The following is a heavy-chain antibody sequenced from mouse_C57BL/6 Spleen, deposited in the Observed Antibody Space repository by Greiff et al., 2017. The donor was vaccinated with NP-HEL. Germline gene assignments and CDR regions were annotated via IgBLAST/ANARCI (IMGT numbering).Heavy chain of an antibody. V-gene: IGHV1-7*01. CDR1: GYTFTSYW. Sequence: VQLQQSGAELAKPGASVKLSCKASGYTFTSYWMHWVKQRPGQGLEWIGYINPSSGYTKYNQKFKDKATLTADKSSSTAYMQLSSLTYEDSAVYYCARTAQATSYYFDYWGQGTTLTVSS. D-gene: IGHD3-2*02. CDR3: ARTAQATSYYFDY. CDR2: INPSSGYT. J-gene: IGHJ2*01.